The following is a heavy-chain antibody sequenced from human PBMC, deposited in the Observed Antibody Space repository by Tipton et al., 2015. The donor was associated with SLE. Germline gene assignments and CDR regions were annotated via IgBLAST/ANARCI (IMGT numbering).Heavy chain of an antibody. J-gene: IGHJ4*02. V-gene: IGHV4-59*12. CDR1: GGSISSYY. CDR2: IFHIGNT. Sequence: LRLSCTVSGGSISSYYWSWIRQPPGKGLEWIGSIFHIGNTYYNPSLKSRVTISVDTSKNQFSLKLSSVTAADTAVYYCARLYGDYSAFDYWGQGTLVTVSS. CDR3: ARLYGDYSAFDY. D-gene: IGHD4-17*01.